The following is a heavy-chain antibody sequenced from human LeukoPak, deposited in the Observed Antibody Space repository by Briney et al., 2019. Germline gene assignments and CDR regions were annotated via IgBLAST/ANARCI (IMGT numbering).Heavy chain of an antibody. V-gene: IGHV3-11*04. CDR1: GFTFSDYF. J-gene: IGHJ4*02. CDR3: ATSRVFDY. CDR2: INSASDNI. Sequence: GGSLRLSCVASGFTFSDYFMSWIRQAPGKGLEWLSFINSASDNIYYADAVRGRFTISRDNAKKTLYLEMNSLRMEDTAIYYCATSRVFDYWGQGTLVTVSS.